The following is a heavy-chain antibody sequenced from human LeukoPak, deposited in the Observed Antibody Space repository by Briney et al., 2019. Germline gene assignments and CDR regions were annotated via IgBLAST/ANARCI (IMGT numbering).Heavy chain of an antibody. CDR3: ARRSVAGTLDY. CDR2: IKEDGGEI. V-gene: IGHV3-7*01. J-gene: IGHJ4*02. D-gene: IGHD6-19*01. Sequence: GGSLRLSCAAYGFTFSTYWMSWVRQAPGKGLEWVANIKEDGGEIYYVDSVKGRFTMSRDNAKNSLYLQMNSLRTEDTAVYYCARRSVAGTLDYWGQGTLVTVFS. CDR1: GFTFSTYW.